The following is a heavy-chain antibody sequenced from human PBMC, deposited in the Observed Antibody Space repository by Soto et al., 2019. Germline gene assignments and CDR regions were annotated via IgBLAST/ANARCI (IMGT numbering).Heavy chain of an antibody. V-gene: IGHV5-10-1*01. J-gene: IGHJ5*02. CDR1: GRIFNTYW. Sequence: ESLKISCQTSGRIFNTYWITWLRQMPGRGLEWVGRIDPSASYTTYNPSLKGHVILSVDKSINTAYVHWTSLRASDAAMYFCCSDFRSGLPAFPTRRSFD. CDR2: IDPSASYT. CDR3: CSDFRSGLPAFPTRRSFD. D-gene: IGHD6-25*01.